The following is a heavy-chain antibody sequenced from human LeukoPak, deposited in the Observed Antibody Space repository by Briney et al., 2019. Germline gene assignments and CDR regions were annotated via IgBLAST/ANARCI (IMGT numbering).Heavy chain of an antibody. D-gene: IGHD3-10*01. J-gene: IGHJ5*02. CDR3: AKAGST. Sequence: GRSLSLSCAASGFTVSSYCMHWVRQPQGKGREWVGFIRYDGSSKYYADSVKGRFTISRDNSKNTLYLQMNSLRAGDRAVCYCAKAGSTWGQGTLVTVSS. CDR1: GFTVSSYC. V-gene: IGHV3-30*02. CDR2: IRYDGSSK.